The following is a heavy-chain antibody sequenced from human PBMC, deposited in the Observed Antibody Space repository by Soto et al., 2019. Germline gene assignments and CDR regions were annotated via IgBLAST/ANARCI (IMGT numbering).Heavy chain of an antibody. CDR3: AKDLNDYDSSGYYYGFS. CDR2: ISGSGGST. V-gene: IGHV3-23*01. D-gene: IGHD3-22*01. J-gene: IGHJ5*02. CDR1: GFTFSSYA. Sequence: EVQLLESGGGLVQPGGSLRLSCAASGFTFSSYAMSWVRQAPGKGLEWVSAISGSGGSTYYADSVKGRFTISRDNSKNTLYLQMNSLRAEDTAVYYCAKDLNDYDSSGYYYGFSWGQGTLVTVSS.